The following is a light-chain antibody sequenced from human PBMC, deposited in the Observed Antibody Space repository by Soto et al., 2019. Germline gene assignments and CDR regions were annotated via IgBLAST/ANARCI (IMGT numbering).Light chain of an antibody. CDR1: QSVSNW. Sequence: DIQMTRSPSTLSASVGDRVAITCRASQSVSNWLAWYQQRPGKAPRLLVYDASTLETGIPSRFSGSGSGTQFTLTISSLQADDFATYFCQQYKTYSYTFGQGTKLEIK. CDR2: DAS. CDR3: QQYKTYSYT. V-gene: IGKV1-5*01. J-gene: IGKJ2*01.